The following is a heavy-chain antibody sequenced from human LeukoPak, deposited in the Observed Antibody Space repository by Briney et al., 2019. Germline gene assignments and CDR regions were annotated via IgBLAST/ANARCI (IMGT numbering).Heavy chain of an antibody. CDR3: ARQVGATRFYYFDY. CDR2: IYHSGST. D-gene: IGHD1-26*01. J-gene: IGHJ4*02. V-gene: IGHV4-38-2*01. Sequence: SETLSLTCAASGYSISSGYYWGWIRQPPGKGLEWIGSIYHSGSTYYNPSLKSRVTISVDTSKNQFSLKLSSVTAADTAVYYCARQVGATRFYYFDYWGQGTLVTVSS. CDR1: GYSISSGYY.